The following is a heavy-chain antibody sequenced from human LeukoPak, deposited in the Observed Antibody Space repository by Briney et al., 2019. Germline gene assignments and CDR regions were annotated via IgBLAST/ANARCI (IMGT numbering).Heavy chain of an antibody. CDR2: ISGSGGTT. Sequence: GGSLRLSCVASGFTFSRFAMSWLRQAPGKGLEWVSTISGSGGTTNYADSVKGRFTFSRDNSKNTLHLQMNSLRAEDTAVYYCTKDLPDYGDYIEGYWGQGTLVTVSS. CDR3: TKDLPDYGDYIEGY. D-gene: IGHD4-17*01. CDR1: GFTFSRFA. V-gene: IGHV3-23*01. J-gene: IGHJ4*02.